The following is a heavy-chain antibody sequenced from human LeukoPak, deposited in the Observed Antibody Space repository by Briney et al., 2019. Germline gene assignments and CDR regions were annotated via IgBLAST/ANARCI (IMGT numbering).Heavy chain of an antibody. CDR2: IYHSGSA. CDR1: GYSISSGYY. Sequence: SETLSLTCTVSGYSISSGYYWGWIRQPPGKGLEWIGSIYHSGSAYYNPSLKSRVTISVDNSNNKFSLRLSSVTAADTALYYCARGTLYSGWSYYFDSWGQGTLVTVSS. J-gene: IGHJ4*02. CDR3: ARGTLYSGWSYYFDS. V-gene: IGHV4-38-2*02. D-gene: IGHD6-19*01.